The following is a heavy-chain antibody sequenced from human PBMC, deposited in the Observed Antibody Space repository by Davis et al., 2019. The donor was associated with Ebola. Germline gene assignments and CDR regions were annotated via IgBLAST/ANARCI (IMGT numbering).Heavy chain of an antibody. CDR2: ISYDGSNK. V-gene: IGHV3-30-3*01. D-gene: IGHD2-15*01. Sequence: GESLKISCAASGFTFSSYAMHWVRQAPGKGLEWVAVISYDGSNKYYADSVKGRFTISRDNSKNTLYLQMNSLRAEDTAVYYCARGRWYGDYCMDVWGQGTTVTVSS. J-gene: IGHJ6*02. CDR3: ARGRWYGDYCMDV. CDR1: GFTFSSYA.